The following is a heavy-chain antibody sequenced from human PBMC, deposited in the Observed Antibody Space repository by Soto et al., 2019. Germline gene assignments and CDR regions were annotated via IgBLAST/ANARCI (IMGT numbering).Heavy chain of an antibody. D-gene: IGHD3-22*01. CDR3: ARDWERGYYDSSGYPNWFDP. J-gene: IGHJ5*02. CDR2: ISRRGSTT. CDR1: GFTFSSYS. V-gene: IGHV3-48*04. Sequence: GGSLRLSCAASGFTFSSYSMNWVRQAPGKGLAWVSYISRRGSTTCYVDSVKGRFTISRDNAKNTLYLQMNSLRAEDTAVYYCARDWERGYYDSSGYPNWFDPWGQGTLVTVSS.